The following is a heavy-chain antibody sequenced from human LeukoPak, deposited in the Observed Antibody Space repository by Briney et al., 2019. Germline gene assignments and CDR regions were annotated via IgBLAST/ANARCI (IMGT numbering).Heavy chain of an antibody. J-gene: IGHJ4*02. CDR1: GFTFSSYS. V-gene: IGHV3-53*01. CDR2: IYSGGST. CDR3: ARLGGKGAFDY. Sequence: TGGSLRLSCAASGFTFSSYSMSWVRQAPGKGLEWVSVIYSGGSTYYADSVKGRFTISRDNSKNTLYLQMNSLRAEDTAVYYCARLGGKGAFDYWGQGTLVTVSS. D-gene: IGHD3-10*01.